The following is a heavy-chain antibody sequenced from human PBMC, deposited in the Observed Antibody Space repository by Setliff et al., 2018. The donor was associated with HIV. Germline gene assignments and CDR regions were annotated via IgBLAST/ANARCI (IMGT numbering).Heavy chain of an antibody. J-gene: IGHJ3*01. Sequence: TLSLTCAVSGYSISSASYYWTWIRHPAGKGLEWIGHIYTRGTTNYNPSLKSRVTISVDTSKNQFSLKLSSVTAADTAVYYCARGDYGINWYFDLWGQGIMVTVSS. CDR1: GYSISSASYY. V-gene: IGHV4-61*09. CDR3: ARGDYGINWYFDL. D-gene: IGHD4-17*01. CDR2: IYTRGTT.